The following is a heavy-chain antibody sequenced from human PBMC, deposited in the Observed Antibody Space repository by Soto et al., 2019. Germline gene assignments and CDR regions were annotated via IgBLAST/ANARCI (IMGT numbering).Heavy chain of an antibody. CDR3: AKIAEAVAGTVYGY. V-gene: IGHV3-23*01. J-gene: IGHJ4*02. Sequence: GGSLRLSCGASGFTFSDFAMGWVRQAPGKGLEWVSAIGGGGGSTFYADSVKGRFTVSRDNSKNTLYLQMNSLRVEDTAVFYCAKIAEAVAGTVYGYWGQGTLVTVSS. CDR2: IGGGGGST. D-gene: IGHD6-19*01. CDR1: GFTFSDFA.